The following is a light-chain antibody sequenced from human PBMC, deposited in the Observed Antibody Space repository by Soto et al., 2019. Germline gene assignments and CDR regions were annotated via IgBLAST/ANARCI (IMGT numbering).Light chain of an antibody. V-gene: IGKV3D-20*02. J-gene: IGKJ4*01. Sequence: EIVSTQSPGTLSLSPGEIATLSFRASQSVGSTYLAWYQQKPGQAPRLLIYDASNRATGTPARFSGSGSGTDFTLTISSLEPEDSAVYYCQQRYNWLTFGGGTKVDI. CDR3: QQRYNWLT. CDR1: QSVGSTY. CDR2: DAS.